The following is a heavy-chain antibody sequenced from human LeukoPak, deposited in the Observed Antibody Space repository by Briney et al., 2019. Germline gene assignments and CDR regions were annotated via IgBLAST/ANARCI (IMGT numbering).Heavy chain of an antibody. CDR3: ARASGYSGSWYGSVY. CDR2: INWNGGST. V-gene: IGHV3-20*04. Sequence: RPGGSLRLSCAASGFTFDDYGMSWVRQAPGKGLDWVSGINWNGGSTGYADSVKGRFTISRDNAKNSLYLQMNSLRAEDTALYYCARASGYSGSWYGSVYWGQGTLVTVSS. CDR1: GFTFDDYG. D-gene: IGHD6-13*01. J-gene: IGHJ4*02.